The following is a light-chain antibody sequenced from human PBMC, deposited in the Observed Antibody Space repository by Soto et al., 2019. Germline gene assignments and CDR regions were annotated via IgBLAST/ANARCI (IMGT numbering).Light chain of an antibody. CDR1: SSDVGGYNF. J-gene: IGLJ1*01. CDR2: DVS. CDR3: SSYTSSNIRV. Sequence: QLVLTQPASVSGSPGQSIAISCTGTSSDVGGYNFVSWYQQHPGNAPKLLIYDVSNRPSGVSDRFSGSKSGNTASLTISGLQAEDEADYYCSSYTSSNIRVFGTGTKLTVL. V-gene: IGLV2-14*01.